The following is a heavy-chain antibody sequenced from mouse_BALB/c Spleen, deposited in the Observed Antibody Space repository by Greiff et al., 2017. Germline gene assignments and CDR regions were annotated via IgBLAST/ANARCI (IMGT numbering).Heavy chain of an antibody. CDR1: GFTFSSYA. Sequence: EVQLVESGGGLVKPGGSLKLSCAASGFTFSSYAMSWVRQTPEKRLEWVATISSGGSYTYYPDSVKGRFTISRDNAKNTLYLQMSSLRSEDTAMYYCARPEYGNYGDYYYAMDYWGQGTSVTVSS. CDR3: ARPEYGNYGDYYYAMDY. CDR2: ISSGGSYT. V-gene: IGHV5-9-3*01. D-gene: IGHD2-10*02. J-gene: IGHJ4*01.